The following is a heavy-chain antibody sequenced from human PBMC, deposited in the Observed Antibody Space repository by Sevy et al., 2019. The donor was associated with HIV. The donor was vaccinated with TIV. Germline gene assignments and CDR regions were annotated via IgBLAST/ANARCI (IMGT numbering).Heavy chain of an antibody. CDR3: ARESRPAVTPTYYYYYGMDV. J-gene: IGHJ6*02. CDR2: IYYSGST. CDR1: GGSVSSGSYY. D-gene: IGHD4-17*01. V-gene: IGHV4-61*01. Sequence: SETLSLTCTVSGGSVSSGSYYWSWIRQPPGKGLEWIGYIYYSGSTNYNPSLKSRVTISVDTSKNQFSLKLSSVTAAETAVYYCARESRPAVTPTYYYYYGMDVWGQGTTVTVSS.